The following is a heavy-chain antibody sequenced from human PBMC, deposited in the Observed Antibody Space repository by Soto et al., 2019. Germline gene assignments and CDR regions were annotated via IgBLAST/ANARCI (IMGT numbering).Heavy chain of an antibody. CDR2: IHVTGYT. Sequence: QLQLQESGSGLVNPSQTLSLTCTVSGASITSGSYSWSWIRQAPGKGLEWIGNIHVTGYTAFSPSLQRPVTMSVDTSTNQFSLDVIAVSAAATAVYFCVRGGALRPDGLVPLAFWGQGTLVTVSS. V-gene: IGHV4-30-2*01. D-gene: IGHD1-26*01. J-gene: IGHJ4*02. CDR3: VRGGALRPDGLVPLAF. CDR1: GASITSGSYS.